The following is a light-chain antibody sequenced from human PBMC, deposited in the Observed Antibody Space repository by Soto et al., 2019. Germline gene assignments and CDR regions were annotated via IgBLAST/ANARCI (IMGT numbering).Light chain of an antibody. Sequence: EIVLTQSPGTLSLSPGARATLSCRASQSVSSSYLDCYQQKPGQAPRLLIYDASTRATGIPDRISVSGSGTDFTLIISVLQPDDFPVYYCQQYGSSRSTFGQGTRVEVK. CDR1: QSVSSSY. CDR2: DAS. J-gene: IGKJ1*01. V-gene: IGKV3-20*01. CDR3: QQYGSSRST.